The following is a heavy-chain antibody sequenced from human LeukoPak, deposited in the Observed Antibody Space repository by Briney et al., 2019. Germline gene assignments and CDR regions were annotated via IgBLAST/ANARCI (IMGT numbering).Heavy chain of an antibody. CDR3: ARAGDNTTMVTQ. CDR1: GFSFSSYC. D-gene: IGHD5-18*01. Sequence: GGSLRLSCAVSGFSFSSYCINWVRQAPGKGLEWVSFISSGSNYIYYADSVKGRFTISRDNAMNSLYLQMNSLRAEDTAVYYCARAGDNTTMVTQWGQGTLVTVSS. V-gene: IGHV3-21*01. J-gene: IGHJ4*02. CDR2: ISSGSNYI.